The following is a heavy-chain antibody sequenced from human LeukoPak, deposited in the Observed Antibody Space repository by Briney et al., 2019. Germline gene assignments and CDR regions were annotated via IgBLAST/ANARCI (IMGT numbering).Heavy chain of an antibody. CDR3: AKDRDYGDYDY. CDR1: GFTLSSYE. CDR2: IDYSGGSS. Sequence: PGGSLRLSCTVSGFTLSSYEMSWIRQAPGKGLEWVSSIDYSGGSSYYADSVKGRFTISRDDSKNTLYLQLNSLRAEDTAVYYCAKDRDYGDYDYWGQGTLVTVSS. J-gene: IGHJ4*02. V-gene: IGHV3-23*01. D-gene: IGHD4-17*01.